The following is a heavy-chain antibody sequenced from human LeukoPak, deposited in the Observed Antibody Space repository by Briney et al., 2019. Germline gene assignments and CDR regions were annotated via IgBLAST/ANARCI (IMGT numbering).Heavy chain of an antibody. Sequence: SETLSLTCTVSGGSITSSYYWGWIRQPPGKGLEWIGSIYYSGSTYYNPSLKSRVTISVDTSKNQFSLKLSSVTAADTAVYYCARLVVTGYYYYYYMDVWGKGTTVTVSS. J-gene: IGHJ6*03. D-gene: IGHD1-14*01. CDR3: ARLVVTGYYYYYYMDV. CDR1: GGSITSSYY. CDR2: IYYSGST. V-gene: IGHV4-39*07.